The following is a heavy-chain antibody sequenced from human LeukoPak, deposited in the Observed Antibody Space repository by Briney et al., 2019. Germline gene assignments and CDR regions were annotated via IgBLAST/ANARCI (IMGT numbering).Heavy chain of an antibody. D-gene: IGHD5-12*01. CDR2: ISAYNGNT. Sequence: ASVKVSCEASGYTFTSYGISWVRQAPGQGLEWMGWISAYNGNTNYAQKLQGRVTMTTDTSTSTAYMELRSLRSDDTAVYYCAREVRLDIVATFLDYWGQGTLVTVSS. V-gene: IGHV1-18*01. J-gene: IGHJ4*02. CDR1: GYTFTSYG. CDR3: AREVRLDIVATFLDY.